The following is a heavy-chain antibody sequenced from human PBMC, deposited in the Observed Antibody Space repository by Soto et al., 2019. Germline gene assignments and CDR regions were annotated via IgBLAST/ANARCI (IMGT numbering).Heavy chain of an antibody. D-gene: IGHD6-6*01. CDR1: GFTFSGYA. Sequence: GGSLRLSCAASGFTFSGYAMHWVRQSPGKGLEWVAVISYDGSNKYYADSVKGRFTISRDNSKNTLYLQMNSLRAEDTAVYYCARGYSSSGYYYYGMDVWGQGTTVTVSS. CDR3: ARGYSSSGYYYYGMDV. V-gene: IGHV3-30-3*01. J-gene: IGHJ6*02. CDR2: ISYDGSNK.